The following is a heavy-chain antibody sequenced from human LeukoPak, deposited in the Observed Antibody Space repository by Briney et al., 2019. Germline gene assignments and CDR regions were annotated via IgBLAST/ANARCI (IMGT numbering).Heavy chain of an antibody. D-gene: IGHD1-26*01. CDR2: FSGGSGDT. CDR3: ARIGWELPHTDYYFDY. V-gene: IGHV1-3*01. J-gene: IGHJ4*02. Sequence: ASVKVSCKASGYIFTNYAMHWVRQAPGQRLEWMGRFSGGSGDTKYSQKFQDRVTITRDTSASTAYMELNSLRSEDTAVYYCARIGWELPHTDYYFDYWGQGTLVTVSS. CDR1: GYIFTNYA.